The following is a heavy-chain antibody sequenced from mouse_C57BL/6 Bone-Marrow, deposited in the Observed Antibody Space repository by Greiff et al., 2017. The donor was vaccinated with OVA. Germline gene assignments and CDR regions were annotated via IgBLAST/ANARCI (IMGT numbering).Heavy chain of an antibody. V-gene: IGHV1-74*01. D-gene: IGHD2-1*01. J-gene: IGHJ4*01. CDR1: GYTFTSYW. CDR2: IHPSDSDT. CDR3: AIYGNYPYYYAMDY. Sequence: QVHVKQPGAELVKPGASVKVSCKASGYTFTSYWMHWVKQRPGQGLEWIGRIHPSDSDTNYNQKFKGKATLTVDKSSGTAYMQLSSLTSEDSAVYYCAIYGNYPYYYAMDYWGQGTSVTVSS.